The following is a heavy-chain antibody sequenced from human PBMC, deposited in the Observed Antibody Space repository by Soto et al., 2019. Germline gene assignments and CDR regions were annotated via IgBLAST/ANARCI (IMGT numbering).Heavy chain of an antibody. J-gene: IGHJ5*02. Sequence: EVQLVESGGGLVQPGRSLRLSCAASGFTFDDYAMHWVRQAPGKGLEWVSGISWNSGSIGYADSVKGRFTISRDNAKNSLYLQMNSLRAEDTALYYCAKATIAVAVTSSWFDPWGQGTLVTVSS. CDR3: AKATIAVAVTSSWFDP. CDR1: GFTFDDYA. CDR2: ISWNSGSI. V-gene: IGHV3-9*01. D-gene: IGHD6-19*01.